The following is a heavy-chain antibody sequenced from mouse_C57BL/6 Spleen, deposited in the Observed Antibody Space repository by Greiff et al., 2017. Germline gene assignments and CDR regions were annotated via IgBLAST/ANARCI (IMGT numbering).Heavy chain of an antibody. V-gene: IGHV14-3*01. CDR3: AVIDYDYDTAY. CDR1: GFNINNTY. Sequence: VQLQQSVAELVRPGASVKLSCTASGFNINNTYMHWVKQRPEQGLEWIGRIDPANGNTKYAPKFQGKATITADPSSNTAYLQLSSLTSEDTAIYYCAVIDYDYDTAYWGQGTLVTVSA. J-gene: IGHJ3*01. CDR2: IDPANGNT. D-gene: IGHD2-4*01.